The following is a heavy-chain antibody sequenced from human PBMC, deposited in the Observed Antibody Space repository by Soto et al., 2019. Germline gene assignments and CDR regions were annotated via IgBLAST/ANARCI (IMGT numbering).Heavy chain of an antibody. Sequence: QVQLVQSGAEVKKPGSSVKVSCKASGGTFSSYAISWVRQAPGQGLEWMGGIIPIFGTANYAQKFQGRVTITADKSTSTAYIELNSLRSEDTAVYYCARVADIVVVTAYYYGMDVWGQGTTVTVSS. V-gene: IGHV1-69*06. J-gene: IGHJ6*02. CDR3: ARVADIVVVTAYYYGMDV. D-gene: IGHD2-21*02. CDR1: GGTFSSYA. CDR2: IIPIFGTA.